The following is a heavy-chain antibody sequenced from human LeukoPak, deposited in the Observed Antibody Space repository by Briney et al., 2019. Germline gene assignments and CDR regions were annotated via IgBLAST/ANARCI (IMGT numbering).Heavy chain of an antibody. CDR2: MYYSGGT. D-gene: IGHD6-19*01. CDR1: GGSMRSYY. V-gene: IGHV4-59*01. CDR3: AGDPYSRGFFDH. J-gene: IGHJ4*02. Sequence: PSETLSLTCTVSGGSMRSYYWSWIRQPPGKGLEWIGYMYYSGGTNYNPSLKSRVTISVDTSKNQFSLKLSSVTAADTAVYYCAGDPYSRGFFDHWGQGTLVTVSS.